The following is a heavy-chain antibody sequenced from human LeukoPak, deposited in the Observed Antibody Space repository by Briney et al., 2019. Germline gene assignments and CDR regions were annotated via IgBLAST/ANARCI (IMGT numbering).Heavy chain of an antibody. CDR1: GFTFSDYY. CDR2: ISHSGRTM. J-gene: IGHJ3*02. Sequence: PGGSLRLSCAASGFTFSDYYMSWIRQAPGKGLEWVSYISHSGRTMYYADSVKGRFTISRDNAKNSLYLQMNSLRAEDTAVYYCANGGYVGAFDIWGQGTMVTVSS. D-gene: IGHD5-12*01. V-gene: IGHV3-11*01. CDR3: ANGGYVGAFDI.